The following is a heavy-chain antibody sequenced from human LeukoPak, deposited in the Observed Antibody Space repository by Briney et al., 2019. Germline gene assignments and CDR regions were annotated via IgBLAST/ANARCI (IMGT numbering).Heavy chain of an antibody. V-gene: IGHV1-69*04. Sequence: SVKVSCKASGGTFSSYGISRVRQAPGQGLEWMGRIIPILGIANYAQKFQGRVTITADKSTSTAYMELSSLRSEDTAVYYCARDNRIAAAGSNYYYYYMDVWGKGTTVTVSS. J-gene: IGHJ6*03. D-gene: IGHD6-13*01. CDR2: IIPILGIA. CDR3: ARDNRIAAAGSNYYYYYMDV. CDR1: GGTFSSYG.